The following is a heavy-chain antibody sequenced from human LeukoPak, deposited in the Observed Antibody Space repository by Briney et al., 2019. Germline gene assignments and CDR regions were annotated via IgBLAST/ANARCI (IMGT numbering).Heavy chain of an antibody. CDR2: ISYDGSNK. V-gene: IGHV3-30-3*01. Sequence: PGGSLRLSCAASGFTFSSYAMHWVRQAPGKGLEWVAVISYDGSNKYYADSVKGRFTISRDNSKNTLYLQMNSLRAEDTAVYYCASKYLGDSSLGYWGQGTLVTVSS. CDR1: GFTFSSYA. D-gene: IGHD4-17*01. CDR3: ASKYLGDSSLGY. J-gene: IGHJ4*02.